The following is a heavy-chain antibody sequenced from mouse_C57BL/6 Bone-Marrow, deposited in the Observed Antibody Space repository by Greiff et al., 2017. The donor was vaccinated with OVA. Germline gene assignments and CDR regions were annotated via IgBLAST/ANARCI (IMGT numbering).Heavy chain of an antibody. CDR2: IYPRSGNT. CDR3: AGNWEGH. CDR1: GYTFTSYG. D-gene: IGHD4-1*01. J-gene: IGHJ2*01. Sequence: QVQLKESGAELARPGASVKLSCKASGYTFTSYGISWVKQRTGQGLEWIGEIYPRSGNTYYNEKFKGKATLTADKSSSTAYMELRSLTSEDSAVYFGAGNWEGHWGQGTTLTVSS. V-gene: IGHV1-81*01.